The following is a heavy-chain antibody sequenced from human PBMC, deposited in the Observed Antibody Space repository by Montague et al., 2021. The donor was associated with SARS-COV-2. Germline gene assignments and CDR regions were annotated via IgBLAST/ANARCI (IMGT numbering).Heavy chain of an antibody. J-gene: IGHJ4*02. V-gene: IGHV4-4*02. CDR1: GASVSSINW. Sequence: SETLSLTCAVSGASVSSINWWSWVRQPPGRGLECIAEIHHTGIINFNPSLRSRGLISLDSSKNQFSLTLNSVTAAYTATYYCASHPVFQQLYSWGQGTLV. CDR3: ASHPVFQQLYS. CDR2: IHHTGII. D-gene: IGHD6-13*01.